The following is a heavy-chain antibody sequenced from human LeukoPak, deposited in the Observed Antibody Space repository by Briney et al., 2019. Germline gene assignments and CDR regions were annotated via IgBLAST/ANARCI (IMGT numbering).Heavy chain of an antibody. CDR2: IYYSGST. Sequence: PSETLSLTCTVSGGSISSGGYYWSWIRQHPGKGLEWIGYIYYSGSTYYNPSVKSRVTISVDTSKNQFSLKLSSVTAADTAVYYCARDRDIAVAGTRYYYYGMDVWGKGTTVTVSS. V-gene: IGHV4-31*03. CDR1: GGSISSGGYY. CDR3: ARDRDIAVAGTRYYYYGMDV. J-gene: IGHJ6*04. D-gene: IGHD6-19*01.